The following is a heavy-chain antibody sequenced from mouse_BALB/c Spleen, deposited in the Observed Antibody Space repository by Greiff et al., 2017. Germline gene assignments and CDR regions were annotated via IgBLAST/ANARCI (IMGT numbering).Heavy chain of an antibody. D-gene: IGHD2-14*01. Sequence: QVQLQQSGAELVRPGVSVKISCKGSGYTFTDYAMHWVKQSHAKSLEWIGVISTYYGDASYNQKFKGKATMTVDKSSSTAYMELARLTSEDSAIYYGANTFNYRYDGAWFAYWGQGTLVTVSA. V-gene: IGHV1S137*01. CDR1: GYTFTDYA. CDR3: ANTFNYRYDGAWFAY. J-gene: IGHJ3*01. CDR2: ISTYYGDA.